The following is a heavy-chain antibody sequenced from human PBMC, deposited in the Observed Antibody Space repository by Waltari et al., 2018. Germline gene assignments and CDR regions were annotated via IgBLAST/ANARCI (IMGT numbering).Heavy chain of an antibody. CDR2: IYYSGST. V-gene: IGHV4-59*11. Sequence: QVQLQESGPGLVKPSETLSLTCPVSGGSISSHYWSWIRQPPGKGLEWIGYIYYSGSTNYNPSLKSRVTISVDTSKNQFSLKLSSVTAADTAVYYCAREEYSSSSGEYYYYYYMDVWGKGTTVTVSS. CDR3: AREEYSSSSGEYYYYYYMDV. CDR1: GGSISSHY. J-gene: IGHJ6*03. D-gene: IGHD6-6*01.